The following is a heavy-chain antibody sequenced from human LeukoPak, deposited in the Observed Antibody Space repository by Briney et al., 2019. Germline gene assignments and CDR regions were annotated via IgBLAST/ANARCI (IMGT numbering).Heavy chain of an antibody. D-gene: IGHD3-22*01. V-gene: IGHV4-39*01. CDR2: FYFTGTP. Sequence: SETLSLTCTVSGGSTSTSEYYWGWLRQPPGKGLEWIGSFYFTGTPYYNSSLESRATISGDTSKNQYFLSLRSMTAADAAVYYCASYERSRFFYYFDNWGQGVLVTVSS. CDR1: GGSTSTSEYY. CDR3: ASYERSRFFYYFDN. J-gene: IGHJ4*02.